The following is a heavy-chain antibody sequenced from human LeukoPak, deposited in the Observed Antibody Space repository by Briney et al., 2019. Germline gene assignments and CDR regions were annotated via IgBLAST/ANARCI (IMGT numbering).Heavy chain of an antibody. Sequence: ASVKVSCKASGFTLTNYAMNWVRQAPGQGLEWMGWINTNSGNPTYAQGFTGRFVFSVESSVSTTYLQISSLKAEDTAVYYCAKDVRRLGIASSGLDYWGQGSLVTVSS. J-gene: IGHJ4*02. CDR1: GFTLTNYA. CDR2: INTNSGNP. CDR3: AKDVRRLGIASSGLDY. V-gene: IGHV7-4-1*02. D-gene: IGHD6-13*01.